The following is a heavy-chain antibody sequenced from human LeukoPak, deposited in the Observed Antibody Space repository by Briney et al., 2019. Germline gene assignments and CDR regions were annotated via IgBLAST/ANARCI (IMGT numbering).Heavy chain of an antibody. CDR3: AASYTFDI. V-gene: IGHV3-53*01. CDR1: GFTVSNSY. Sequence: GGSLRLSCAASGFTVSNSYMGWVRQAPGKGLEWVSVSYSGGSTYYVDSVKGRFTISRDSSKNTLYLQMNSLRAEDTAVYYCAASYTFDIWGQGTMVTVSS. CDR2: SYSGGST. D-gene: IGHD1-1*01. J-gene: IGHJ3*02.